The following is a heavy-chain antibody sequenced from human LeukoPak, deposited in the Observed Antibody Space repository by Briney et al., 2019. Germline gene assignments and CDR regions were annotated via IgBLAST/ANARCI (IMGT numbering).Heavy chain of an antibody. CDR2: VGGLYSNI. J-gene: IGHJ3*01. Sequence: GGSLRLSCAASRFIFTNYWIHWVRQAPGKGLEWISYVGGLYSNIYYADSVKGRFTISRDNAEGSVYLQMNSLRAEDTAVYYCVRDHLWAFDFWGQGTMVTVSS. CDR3: VRDHLWAFDF. V-gene: IGHV3-48*01. CDR1: RFIFTNYW.